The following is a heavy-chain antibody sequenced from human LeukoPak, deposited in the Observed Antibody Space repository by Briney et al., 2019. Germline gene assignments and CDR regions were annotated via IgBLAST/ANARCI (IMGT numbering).Heavy chain of an antibody. V-gene: IGHV3-74*01. CDR1: GFTFNTFG. CDR2: INSDGSST. D-gene: IGHD3-10*01. CDR3: ARGRLFEDYYGSGSPFDY. Sequence: GGSLRLSCAASGFTFNTFGMHWVRQAPGKGLVWVSRINSDGSSTSYADSVKGRFTISRDNAKNTLYLQMNSLRAEDTAVYYCARGRLFEDYYGSGSPFDYWGQGTLVTVSS. J-gene: IGHJ4*02.